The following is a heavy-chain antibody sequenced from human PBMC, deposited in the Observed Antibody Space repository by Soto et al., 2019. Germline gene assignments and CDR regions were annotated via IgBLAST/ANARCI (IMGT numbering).Heavy chain of an antibody. CDR1: GFSFNTYE. CDR2: ISTSGSTI. V-gene: IGHV3-48*03. J-gene: IGHJ4*02. D-gene: IGHD1-26*01. Sequence: GGSLRLSCAASGFSFNTYEMNWVRQAPGKGLEWVSYISTSGSTIYYADSVKGRFTISRDNGKNSLYLQMNSLRAEDTAVYYCAYGGSYDYWGQGTQVTVSS. CDR3: AYGGSYDY.